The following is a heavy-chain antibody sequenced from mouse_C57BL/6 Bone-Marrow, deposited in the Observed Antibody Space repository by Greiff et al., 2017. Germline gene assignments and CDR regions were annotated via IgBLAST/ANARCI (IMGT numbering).Heavy chain of an antibody. CDR1: GYTFTSYW. Sequence: VQLQQPGAELVKPGASVKLSCKASGYTFTSYWMHWVKQRPGQGLEWIGMIHPNSGSTNYNEKFKSKATLTVDKSSSTAYMQLSSLTSEDSAVYYCARRRYRVTTEFDYWGQGTTLTVSS. V-gene: IGHV1-64*01. CDR3: ARRRYRVTTEFDY. J-gene: IGHJ2*01. CDR2: IHPNSGST. D-gene: IGHD2-2*01.